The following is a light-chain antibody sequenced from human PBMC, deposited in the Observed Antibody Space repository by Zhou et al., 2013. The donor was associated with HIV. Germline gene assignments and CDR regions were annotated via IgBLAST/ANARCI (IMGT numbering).Light chain of an antibody. Sequence: DIQMTQSPSTLSASVGDRVTITCRASQSISSWLAWYQQKPGKVPKLLLYAASRLESGVPSRFSGSGSGTDYTLTISSLQPEDFATYYCQHLRSFGQGTKLEIK. CDR1: QSISSW. CDR3: QHLRS. V-gene: IGKV1-5*01. J-gene: IGKJ2*03. CDR2: AAS.